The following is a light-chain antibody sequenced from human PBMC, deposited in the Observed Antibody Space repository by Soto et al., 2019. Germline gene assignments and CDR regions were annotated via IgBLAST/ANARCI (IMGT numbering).Light chain of an antibody. Sequence: DIQMTQSPSTLSASIGDRVTITCRASESIRTWLAWYQHKPGKAPKLLIYAASTLYGGVPSRFSGSGSGTEFTLTISSLQPDDFATYYCQQYNSYSPIFGGGTKVDIK. J-gene: IGKJ4*01. CDR1: ESIRTW. CDR2: AAS. CDR3: QQYNSYSPI. V-gene: IGKV1-5*01.